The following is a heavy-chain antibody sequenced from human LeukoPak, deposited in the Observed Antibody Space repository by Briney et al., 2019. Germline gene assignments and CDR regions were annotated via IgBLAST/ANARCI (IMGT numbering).Heavy chain of an antibody. Sequence: PSETLSLTCTVSGGSISGSSWSWIRQPPGKALEWIGYIYDSGNTNKNLSLKSRVIISLDTSKNQFSLKLSSVTAADTAVYYCARKQYYYDSSGYSPDAFDIWGQGTMVTVSS. CDR1: GGSISGSS. V-gene: IGHV4-59*08. J-gene: IGHJ3*02. D-gene: IGHD3-22*01. CDR3: ARKQYYYDSSGYSPDAFDI. CDR2: IYDSGNT.